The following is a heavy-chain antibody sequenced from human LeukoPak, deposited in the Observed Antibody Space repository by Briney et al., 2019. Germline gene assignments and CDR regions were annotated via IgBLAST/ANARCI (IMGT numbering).Heavy chain of an antibody. CDR3: ARGYDFWSGYPGGVDY. V-gene: IGHV3-7*01. Sequence: PGGSLRLSCAASGFTFSSYWMSWVRQAPGKGLEWVANIKQDGSEKYYVDSVKGRFTISRDNAKNSLYLQMNSLRAEDTAVYYCARGYDFWSGYPGGVDYWGRGTLVTVSS. CDR1: GFTFSSYW. J-gene: IGHJ4*02. D-gene: IGHD3-3*01. CDR2: IKQDGSEK.